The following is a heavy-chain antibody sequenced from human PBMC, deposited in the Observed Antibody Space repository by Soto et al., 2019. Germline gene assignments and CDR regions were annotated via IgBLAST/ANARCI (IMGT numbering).Heavy chain of an antibody. CDR3: ARERIARGVIDY. CDR2: IYYSGST. CDR1: GGSISSYY. D-gene: IGHD3-10*01. Sequence: SETLSLTCTVSGGSISSYYWSWIRQPPGKGLEWIGYIYYSGSTNYNPSLKSRVTISVDTSKNQFSLKLSSVTAADTAVYYCARERIARGVIDYWGQGTLVTVSS. V-gene: IGHV4-59*01. J-gene: IGHJ4*02.